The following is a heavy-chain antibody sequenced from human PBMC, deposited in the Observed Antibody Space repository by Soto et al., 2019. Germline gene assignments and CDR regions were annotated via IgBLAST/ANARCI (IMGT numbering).Heavy chain of an antibody. CDR3: AKGSDYYGSGSQWFDP. Sequence: GGSLRLSCAASGFTFSSYAMSWVRQAPGKGLEWVSAISGSGGSTYYADSVKGRFTISRDNSKNTLYLQMNSLRAEDTAVYYCAKGSDYYGSGSQWFDPWGQGTLVTVSS. CDR2: ISGSGGST. J-gene: IGHJ5*02. V-gene: IGHV3-23*01. D-gene: IGHD3-10*01. CDR1: GFTFSSYA.